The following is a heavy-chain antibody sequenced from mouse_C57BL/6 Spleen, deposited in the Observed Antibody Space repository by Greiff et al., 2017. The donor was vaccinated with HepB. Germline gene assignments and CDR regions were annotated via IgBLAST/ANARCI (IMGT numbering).Heavy chain of an antibody. CDR1: GYTFTSYW. Sequence: QVQLQQPGAELVKPGASVKMSCKASGYTFTSYWITWVKQRPGQGLEWIGDIYPVSGSTNYNEKFKSKATLTVDTSSSTAYMQLSSRTSEDSAVYYCARTVTTVVYFDYWGQGTTLTVSS. J-gene: IGHJ2*01. CDR3: ARTVTTVVYFDY. V-gene: IGHV1-55*01. CDR2: IYPVSGST. D-gene: IGHD1-1*01.